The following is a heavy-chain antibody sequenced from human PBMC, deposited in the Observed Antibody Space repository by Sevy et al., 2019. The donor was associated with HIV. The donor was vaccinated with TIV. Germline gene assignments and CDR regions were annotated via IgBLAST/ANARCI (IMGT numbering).Heavy chain of an antibody. CDR2: INHSGTT. CDR3: ASDSGTYTYYFDY. Sequence: SETLSLTCAVYSESFRRYYWNWIRQSPEKGLEWIGEINHSGTTNYNPSLKSRVTISVDPSRNQFSLKLNSVTAADTAVYYCASDSGTYTYYFDYWGQGTSVTVSS. D-gene: IGHD1-26*01. CDR1: SESFRRYY. V-gene: IGHV4-34*01. J-gene: IGHJ4*02.